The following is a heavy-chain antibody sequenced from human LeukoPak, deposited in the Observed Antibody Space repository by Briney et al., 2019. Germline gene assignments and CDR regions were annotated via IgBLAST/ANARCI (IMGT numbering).Heavy chain of an antibody. CDR1: GNTLTELS. V-gene: IGHV1-24*01. CDR2: FDPQDDER. D-gene: IGHD2-21*01. J-gene: IGHJ4*02. CDR3: ATSRGLVKYFDS. Sequence: ASVKVACKVSGNTLTELSMHWVRETPGKGLEWMGGFDPQDDERIYAQKFQGRITVTEDTSIDTAYMELSSLTSDDTAVYYCATSRGLVKYFDSWGQGTQVTVSS.